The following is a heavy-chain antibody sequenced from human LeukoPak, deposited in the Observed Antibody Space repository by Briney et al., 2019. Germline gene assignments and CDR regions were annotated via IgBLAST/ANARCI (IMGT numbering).Heavy chain of an antibody. CDR2: IIPIFGTA. Sequence: SVKVSCKASGGTFSSYAISWVRQAPGQGLEWMGGIIPIFGTANYAQRFQGRVTITTDESTSTAYMELSSLRSEDTAVYYCARAHNSGDAFDIWGQGTMVTVSS. V-gene: IGHV1-69*05. CDR1: GGTFSSYA. CDR3: ARAHNSGDAFDI. D-gene: IGHD6-19*01. J-gene: IGHJ3*02.